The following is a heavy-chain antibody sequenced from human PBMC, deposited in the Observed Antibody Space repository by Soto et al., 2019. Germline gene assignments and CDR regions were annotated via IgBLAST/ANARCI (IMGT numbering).Heavy chain of an antibody. Sequence: QVQLVESGGGVVQPGGSLRLSCAASGFTFSAYPMHWVRQAPGKGLEWVAVISHDRTIKSYADSVKGRFTISRDNSQNARYLQMDNLTPEDSAVYSCARDSGLAMMGLRGFDIWGQGTMVTVSS. CDR2: ISHDRTIK. CDR1: GFTFSAYP. D-gene: IGHD3-22*01. V-gene: IGHV3-30-3*01. CDR3: ARDSGLAMMGLRGFDI. J-gene: IGHJ3*02.